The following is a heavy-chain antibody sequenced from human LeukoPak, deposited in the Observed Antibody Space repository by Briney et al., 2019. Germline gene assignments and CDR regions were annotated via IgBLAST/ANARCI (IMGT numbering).Heavy chain of an antibody. V-gene: IGHV4-59*08. J-gene: IGHJ5*02. D-gene: IGHD6-13*01. CDR2: IYYSGST. Sequence: SWIRXXXGXGLEWIGDIYYSGSTNYNPSLKSRVTISVDTSKNQFSLKLSSVTAADTAVYYCARHTAAASWFDPWGQGTLVTVSS. CDR3: ARHTAAASWFDP.